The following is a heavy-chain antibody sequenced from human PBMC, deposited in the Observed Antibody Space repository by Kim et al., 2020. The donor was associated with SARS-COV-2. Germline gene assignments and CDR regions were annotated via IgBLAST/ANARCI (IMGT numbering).Heavy chain of an antibody. CDR1: GGSISSSSYY. Sequence: SETLSLTCTVSGGSISSSSYYWGWIRQPPGKGLEWIGSIYYSGSTYYNPSLKSRVTISVDTSKNQFSLKLSSVTAADTAVYYCARRTMVRGGDAFDIWGQGTMVTVSS. CDR2: IYYSGST. V-gene: IGHV4-39*01. J-gene: IGHJ3*02. D-gene: IGHD3-10*01. CDR3: ARRTMVRGGDAFDI.